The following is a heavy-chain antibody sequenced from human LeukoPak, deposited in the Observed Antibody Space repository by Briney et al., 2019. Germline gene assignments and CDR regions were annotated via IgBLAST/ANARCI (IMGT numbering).Heavy chain of an antibody. CDR1: GFTFTSSA. D-gene: IGHD3-10*01. J-gene: IGHJ5*02. CDR2: IVVGSGNT. CDR3: AALINGSESFVWFNP. V-gene: IGHV1-58*01. Sequence: ASVKVSCKASGFTFTSSAVQWVRQARGQRLEWIGWIVVGSGNTNYAQKFQERVTITRDMSTSTAYMELSSLRSEDTAVYYCAALINGSESFVWFNPWGQGTLVTVSS.